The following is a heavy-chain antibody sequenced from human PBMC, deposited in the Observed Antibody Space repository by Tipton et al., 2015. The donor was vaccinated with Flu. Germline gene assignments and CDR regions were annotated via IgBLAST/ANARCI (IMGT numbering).Heavy chain of an antibody. J-gene: IGHJ4*02. V-gene: IGHV3-7*01. CDR3: VREVGGPQGY. D-gene: IGHD3-16*01. CDR1: GFTFSDYW. Sequence: SLRLSCAASGFTFSDYWMSWVRQAPGKGLQWVANIKQDESEKYYVDSVKGRFTISRDNAKNSLYLQMNSLTAEDTAMYYCVREVGGPQGYWGQGSLVIVSS. CDR2: IKQDESEK.